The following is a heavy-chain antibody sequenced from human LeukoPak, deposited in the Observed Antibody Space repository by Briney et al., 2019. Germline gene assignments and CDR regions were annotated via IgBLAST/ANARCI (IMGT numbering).Heavy chain of an antibody. CDR1: GYTFTTYA. Sequence: GASVKVSFKASGYTFTTYAMNWVRQAPGQGLEWMGWINTYTGNPTYAQDFTGRFVFSLDTSVSTAYLQIYSLKAEDTAVYYCARLVAAGGSGSFDPWGQGTLVTVSS. CDR2: INTYTGNP. D-gene: IGHD6-13*01. CDR3: ARLVAAGGSGSFDP. V-gene: IGHV7-4-1*01. J-gene: IGHJ5*02.